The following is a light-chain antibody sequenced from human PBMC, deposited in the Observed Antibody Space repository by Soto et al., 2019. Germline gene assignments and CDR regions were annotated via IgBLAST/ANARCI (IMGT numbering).Light chain of an antibody. CDR3: QQYNNWPPWT. V-gene: IGKV3-15*01. Sequence: EIVMTQSPATLSVSPGERATLSCRASQSVGGNLAWYQQKPGQPPRLLIYAASSRPTGIPARFSGSGSGTEFNLTISSLQSEDFAVYYCQQYNNWPPWTFGQGTKVEIK. CDR1: QSVGGN. CDR2: AAS. J-gene: IGKJ1*01.